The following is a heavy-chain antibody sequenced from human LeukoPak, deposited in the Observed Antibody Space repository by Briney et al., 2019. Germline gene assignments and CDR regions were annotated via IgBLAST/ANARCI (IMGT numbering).Heavy chain of an antibody. J-gene: IGHJ4*02. V-gene: IGHV1-8*01. CDR2: MNPNSGNT. D-gene: IGHD2-2*01. CDR1: GYTFTSYD. Sequence: ASVKVSCKASGYTFTSYDINWVRQATGQGLEWMGWMNPNSGNTGYAQKFQGRVTMTRNTSISTAYMELSSLRSGDTAVYYCARALDYCSSTSCYAGGFDYWGQGTLVTVSS. CDR3: ARALDYCSSTSCYAGGFDY.